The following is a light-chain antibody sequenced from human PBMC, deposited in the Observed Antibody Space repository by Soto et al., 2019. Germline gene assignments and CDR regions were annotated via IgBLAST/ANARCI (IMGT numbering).Light chain of an antibody. CDR1: QSVRNN. CDR2: ETS. J-gene: IGKJ5*01. CDR3: QQYNNWIT. Sequence: EIVMTQSPATLSVSPGERATLSCRASQSVRNNLAWYQQKPGQAPRLLIYETSTRATGIPARFSGSGSGTEFTLTISGLQSEDFAVYYCQQYNNWITFGQGTRLEIK. V-gene: IGKV3-15*01.